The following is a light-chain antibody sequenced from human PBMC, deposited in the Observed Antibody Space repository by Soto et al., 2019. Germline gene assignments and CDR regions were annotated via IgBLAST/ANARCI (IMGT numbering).Light chain of an antibody. V-gene: IGKV3D-15*01. Sequence: EIVMTQSPATLSVSPGERATLSCRARQSISSNLAWYQQKPGQAPRLLIYGASTRATGIPARFSGSGSGTEFTLTISCLQSEDLAVYYCQQFNNWPPWTFGQGTKVDI. J-gene: IGKJ1*01. CDR1: QSISSN. CDR3: QQFNNWPPWT. CDR2: GAS.